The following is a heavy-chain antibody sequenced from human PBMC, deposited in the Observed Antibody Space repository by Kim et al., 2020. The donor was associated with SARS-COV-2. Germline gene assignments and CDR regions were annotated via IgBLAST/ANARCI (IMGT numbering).Heavy chain of an antibody. CDR2: GRDK. D-gene: IGHD1-1*01. Sequence: GRDKYNVNSVTGRFTVSRDNAKNTLYLQMSSLRGEDTAVYYCARRGGMKFWSKGTLVTVSS. CDR3: ARRGGMKF. J-gene: IGHJ4*02. V-gene: IGHV3-7*01.